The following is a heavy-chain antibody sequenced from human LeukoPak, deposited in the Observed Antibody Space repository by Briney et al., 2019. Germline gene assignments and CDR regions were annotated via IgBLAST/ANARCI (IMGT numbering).Heavy chain of an antibody. CDR3: ARDSSWAFDC. Sequence: GGSLRLSCAASGFTFSSYWMAWVRQAPGRGLEWVANINQDESRRYYVDSVEGRFTISRDDAKNSVDLQMNSLRVEDTAVYYCARDSSWAFDCWGQGTLVTVSS. J-gene: IGHJ4*02. CDR1: GFTFSSYW. CDR2: INQDESRR. D-gene: IGHD6-13*01. V-gene: IGHV3-7*05.